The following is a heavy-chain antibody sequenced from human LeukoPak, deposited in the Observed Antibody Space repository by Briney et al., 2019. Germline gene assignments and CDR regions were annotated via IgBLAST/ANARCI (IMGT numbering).Heavy chain of an antibody. Sequence: ASVKVSCKASGYTFTSYGISWVRQAPGQGLEWMGWISAYNGNTNYAQKLQGRVTMTTDTSTSTAYMELRSLRSDDTAVYYCARDPSRGYYDGSGYLYYFDYWGQGTLVTVSS. CDR2: ISAYNGNT. CDR3: ARDPSRGYYDGSGYLYYFDY. V-gene: IGHV1-18*01. CDR1: GYTFTSYG. J-gene: IGHJ4*02. D-gene: IGHD3-22*01.